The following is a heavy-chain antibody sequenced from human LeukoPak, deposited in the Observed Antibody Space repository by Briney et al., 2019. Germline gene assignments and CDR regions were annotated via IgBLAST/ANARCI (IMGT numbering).Heavy chain of an antibody. CDR2: ITHTGST. D-gene: IGHD3-22*01. V-gene: IGHV4-34*01. CDR3: ARGRDVVVIRNWFDP. CDR1: GGSFSGFY. Sequence: SENLSLNCAVYGGSFSGFYWTWIRQPPGKGLEWIGEITHTGSTNYNPSLKSRVTISVDTSKNQFSLRLSSVTAADTAVYYCARGRDVVVIRNWFDPWGQGTLVTVSS. J-gene: IGHJ5*02.